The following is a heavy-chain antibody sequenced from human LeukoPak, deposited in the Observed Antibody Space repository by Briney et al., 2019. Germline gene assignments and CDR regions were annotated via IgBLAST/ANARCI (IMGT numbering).Heavy chain of an antibody. V-gene: IGHV1-18*01. CDR2: ISAYNGNT. CDR1: GYTFTSYG. Sequence: RASVKVSCKASGYTFTSYGISWVRQAPGQGLEWIGWISAYNGNTNYAQKLQGRVTMTTDTSTSTAYMELRSLRSDDTAVYYCARSGSSGWSKAWFDPWGQGTLVTVSS. J-gene: IGHJ5*02. D-gene: IGHD6-19*01. CDR3: ARSGSSGWSKAWFDP.